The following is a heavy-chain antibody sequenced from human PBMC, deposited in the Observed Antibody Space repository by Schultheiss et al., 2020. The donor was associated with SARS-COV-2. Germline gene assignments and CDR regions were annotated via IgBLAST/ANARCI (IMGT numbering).Heavy chain of an antibody. CDR3: ASSTGGYYYYYMDV. CDR2: IYSSGST. Sequence: SETLSLTCAVYGGSFSSYYWSWIRQPPGKGLEWIGRIYSSGSTYYNPSLKSRVTISVDTSKNQFSLKLSSVTAADTAVYYCASSTGGYYYYYMDVWGKGTTVTVSS. J-gene: IGHJ6*03. D-gene: IGHD2-2*01. V-gene: IGHV4-59*01. CDR1: GGSFSSYY.